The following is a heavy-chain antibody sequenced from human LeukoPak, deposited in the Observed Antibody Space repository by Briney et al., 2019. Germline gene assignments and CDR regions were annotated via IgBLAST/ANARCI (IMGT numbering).Heavy chain of an antibody. CDR3: ARGGAARPDY. CDR1: GFTFSYFG. D-gene: IGHD6-6*01. CDR2: ISSDSRSV. J-gene: IGHJ4*02. V-gene: IGHV3-48*01. Sequence: PGGSLRLSCVVSGFTFSYFGMNWVRQAPGKGLEWVSYISSDSRSVDYADSMKGRLTISRDNARNSLYLQMNTLRAEDTAVYYCARGGAARPDYWGRGTLVSVSS.